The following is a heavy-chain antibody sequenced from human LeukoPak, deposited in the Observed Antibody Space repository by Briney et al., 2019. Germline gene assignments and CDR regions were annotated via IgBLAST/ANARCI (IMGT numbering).Heavy chain of an antibody. CDR1: GFTFSSYE. CDR3: ARDRAPYYYDSSGPINGLTGV. Sequence: GGSLRPSCAASGFTFSSYEMNWVRQAPGKGLEWVSYISSSGSTIYYADSVKGRFTISGDNAKNSLYLQMNSLRAEDTAVYYCARDRAPYYYDSSGPINGLTGVWGQGTLVTVSS. J-gene: IGHJ4*02. V-gene: IGHV3-48*03. CDR2: ISSSGSTI. D-gene: IGHD3-22*01.